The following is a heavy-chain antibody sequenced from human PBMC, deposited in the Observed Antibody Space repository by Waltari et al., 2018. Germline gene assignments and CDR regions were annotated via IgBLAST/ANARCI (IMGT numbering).Heavy chain of an antibody. V-gene: IGHV3-48*04. CDR1: GVTFSSCR. CDR2: ISSSSSTI. J-gene: IGHJ3*02. D-gene: IGHD2-21*01. Sequence: EVQLVESGGGLVQPGGSVGRSCAPFGVTFSSCRMLWVRQAPGKGLEWVSYISSSSSTIYYADSVKGRFTISRENAKNSLYLQMNSLRAEDTALCYCARDRSRGGDWGDAFDIWGQGTMVTVSS. CDR3: ARDRSRGGDWGDAFDI.